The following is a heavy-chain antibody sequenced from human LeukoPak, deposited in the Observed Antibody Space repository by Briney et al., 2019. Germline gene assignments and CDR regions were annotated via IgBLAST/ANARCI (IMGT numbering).Heavy chain of an antibody. CDR2: ISSSSSYI. V-gene: IGHV3-21*01. CDR1: GFTFSSYS. Sequence: GGSLRLSCAASGFTFSSYSMNWVRQAPGKGLEWVSSISSSSSYIHYADSVKGRFTISRDNAKNSLYLQMNSLRAEDTAVYYCARDQDRTFDYWGQGTLVTVSS. CDR3: ARDQDRTFDY. J-gene: IGHJ4*02.